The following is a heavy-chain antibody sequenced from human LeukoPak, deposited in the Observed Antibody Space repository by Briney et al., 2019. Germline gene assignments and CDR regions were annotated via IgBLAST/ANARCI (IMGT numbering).Heavy chain of an antibody. Sequence: SETLSLTCTVSGASISSYYWSWIRQPPGKGLEWIGYIYYSGSTNYNPSLKSRVTISVDTSKNQFSLKLSSVTAADTAVYYCPRATCGYSSGWGFDYWGQGTLVTVSS. CDR2: IYYSGST. V-gene: IGHV4-59*01. CDR1: GASISSYY. J-gene: IGHJ4*02. D-gene: IGHD6-19*01. CDR3: PRATCGYSSGWGFDY.